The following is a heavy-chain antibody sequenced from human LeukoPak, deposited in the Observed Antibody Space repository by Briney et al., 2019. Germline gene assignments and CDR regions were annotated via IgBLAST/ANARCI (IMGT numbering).Heavy chain of an antibody. Sequence: ASVKVSCKASGGSFTSYGISWVRQPAGHGLEWMSWMNPNSEKRAYAQKFQGRVTMTTNTSIDTAYMELSSLTFDDTAIYYCARGRGWGILGSWGRGHLVTVSS. V-gene: IGHV1-8*01. CDR3: ARGRGWGILGS. D-gene: IGHD6-19*01. J-gene: IGHJ4*02. CDR1: GGSFTSYG. CDR2: MNPNSEKR.